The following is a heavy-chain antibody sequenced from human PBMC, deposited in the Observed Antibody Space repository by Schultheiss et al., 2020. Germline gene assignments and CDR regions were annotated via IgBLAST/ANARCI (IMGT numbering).Heavy chain of an antibody. CDR2: ISSSGSTI. D-gene: IGHD3-10*01. J-gene: IGHJ6*02. CDR3: VKEVKRYSYGSGSRRDYYGMDV. Sequence: GGSLRLSCAASGFTFSPYAMTWVRQAPGKGLEWVSYISSSGSTIYYADSVKGRFTISRDNAKNSLYLEMNSLRVEDTALYYCVKEVKRYSYGSGSRRDYYGMDVWGQGTTVTVSS. CDR1: GFTFSPYA. V-gene: IGHV3-48*04.